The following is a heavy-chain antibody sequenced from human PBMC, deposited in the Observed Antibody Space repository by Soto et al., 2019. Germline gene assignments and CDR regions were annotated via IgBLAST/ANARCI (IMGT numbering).Heavy chain of an antibody. V-gene: IGHV1-18*01. D-gene: IGHD3-3*01. CDR1: GYTFTSYR. J-gene: IGHJ6*02. CDR2: ISAYNGNT. CDR3: ARDYTGRFLERLSPDMDV. Sequence: SGKVSCNAAGYTFTSYRIGWVRLALGQGLELMGLISAYNGNTNYAQKLQGRFTMTTDTSTITAYVELMSLRSDDTAVYYCARDYTGRFLERLSPDMDVWAQGTT.